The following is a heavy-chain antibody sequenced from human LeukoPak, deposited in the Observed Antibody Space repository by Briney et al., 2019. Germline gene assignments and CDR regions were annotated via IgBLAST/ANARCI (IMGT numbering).Heavy chain of an antibody. Sequence: LSLTCAVYGGSFSGYYWRGLRQPPGKGLEWISYITTNGASTYYASSVKGRFTISRDNAQNSLFLQMNSLRAEDTAIYYCARVGLDNTGWRISWFDPWGQGTLVTVSS. J-gene: IGHJ5*02. V-gene: IGHV3-11*01. CDR1: GGSFSGYY. CDR2: ITTNGAST. D-gene: IGHD6-19*01. CDR3: ARVGLDNTGWRISWFDP.